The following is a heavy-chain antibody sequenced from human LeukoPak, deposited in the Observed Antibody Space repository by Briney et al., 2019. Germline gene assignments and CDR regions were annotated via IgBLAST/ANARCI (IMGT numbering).Heavy chain of an antibody. J-gene: IGHJ6*02. V-gene: IGHV3-30*04. CDR3: ARDPRDYYDSSGYYYFYYYYGMDV. CDR2: ISYDGSNK. CDR1: GFTFSSYA. D-gene: IGHD3-22*01. Sequence: PGGSLRLSCAASGFTFSSYAMHWVRQAPGKGLEWVAVISYDGSNKYYADSVKGRFTISRANSKTTLYLQMNSLRAEDTAVYYCARDPRDYYDSSGYYYFYYYYGMDVWGQGTAVTVSS.